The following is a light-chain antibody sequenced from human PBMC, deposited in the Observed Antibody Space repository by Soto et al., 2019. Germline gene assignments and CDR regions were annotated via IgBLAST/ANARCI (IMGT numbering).Light chain of an antibody. CDR1: QSISSY. CDR2: AAS. CDR3: QQSSSTPIT. J-gene: IGKJ5*01. V-gene: IGKV1-39*01. Sequence: DIQMTQSPSSLSASVGDRVTITCRASQSISSYLSWYQQKPGKAPKLLIYAASNLQSGVPARFSGSGSGTDFTLTINSLQPEDFATYYCQQSSSTPITFGQGTRLEI.